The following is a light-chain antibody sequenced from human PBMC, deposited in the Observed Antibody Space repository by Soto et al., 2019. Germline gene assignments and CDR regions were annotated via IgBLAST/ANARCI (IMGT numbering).Light chain of an antibody. CDR3: QQYNNWLPLT. CDR2: GAS. Sequence: EIVMTQSPATLSVSPGERATLSCRASQSISSKLAWYQQKPGQAPRLLIYGASTRATGIPARFRGSGSGTEFTLTISSLQSEDFAVYYCQQYNNWLPLTFGGGTKVEIK. CDR1: QSISSK. V-gene: IGKV3-15*01. J-gene: IGKJ4*01.